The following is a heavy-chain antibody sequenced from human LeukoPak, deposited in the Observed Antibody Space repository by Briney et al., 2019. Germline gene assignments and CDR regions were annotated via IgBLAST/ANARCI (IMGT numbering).Heavy chain of an antibody. Sequence: GGSLILSCAVSGFTLSSYSMNWVRRAPGKGLEWVSSISSSSSHIYYADSVKGRFTISRDNAKNSLYLQMNSLRAEDTAVYYCANTILTGALWGQGTLVTVSS. CDR2: ISSSSSHI. J-gene: IGHJ4*02. CDR1: GFTLSSYS. CDR3: ANTILTGAL. D-gene: IGHD2-2*02. V-gene: IGHV3-21*01.